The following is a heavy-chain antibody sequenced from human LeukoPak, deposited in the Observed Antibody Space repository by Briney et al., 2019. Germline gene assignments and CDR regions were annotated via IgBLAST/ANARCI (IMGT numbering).Heavy chain of an antibody. Sequence: GGSLRLSCAASGFTFSSYSMNWVRQAPGKGLEWVSFISNSSSYIYYADSVKGRFTISRDNAKNSLYLQMNSLRAEDTAVYYCARVNSPQLASPYYYYGMDVWGQGTTVTVSS. D-gene: IGHD6-13*01. CDR2: ISNSSSYI. J-gene: IGHJ6*02. V-gene: IGHV3-21*01. CDR1: GFTFSSYS. CDR3: ARVNSPQLASPYYYYGMDV.